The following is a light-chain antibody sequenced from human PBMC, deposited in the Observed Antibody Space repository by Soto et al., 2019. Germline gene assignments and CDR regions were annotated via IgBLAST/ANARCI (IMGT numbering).Light chain of an antibody. J-gene: IGKJ4*01. CDR3: QQYASSPLT. CDR1: QTVSDNF. CDR2: GAS. V-gene: IGKV3-20*01. Sequence: EIVLTQSPGTLSLSPGEIATLSCRASQTVSDNFLAWYQHKPGQAPRLLIYGASRRATGIPNRFSGSGSGTDFTLTIYRLESEDFAVYYCQQYASSPLTFVGGTKVDI.